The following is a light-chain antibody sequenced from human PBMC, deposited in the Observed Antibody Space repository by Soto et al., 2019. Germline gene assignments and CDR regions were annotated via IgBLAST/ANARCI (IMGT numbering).Light chain of an antibody. Sequence: EIVLTQSPGTLSLSPGARGTLSCRASQRVSSSHLAWYQQKPGQAPRLLIYGVSTRAPGIPDRFRGSGSGTDFTLTITRLEPEDFAVYYCHQYGSSPRTFGQGTKVEIK. V-gene: IGKV3-20*01. J-gene: IGKJ1*01. CDR1: QRVSSSH. CDR2: GVS. CDR3: HQYGSSPRT.